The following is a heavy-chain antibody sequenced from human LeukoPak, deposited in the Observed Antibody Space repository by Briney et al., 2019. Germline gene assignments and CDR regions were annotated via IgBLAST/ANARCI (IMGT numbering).Heavy chain of an antibody. CDR2: IKQDGSAK. Sequence: PGGSLRLSCAASGFTFSSYWMSWVRQAPRKGLEWVANIKQDGSAKYSVDSVKGRFTISRDNAKNSLYLQMNSLRAEDTAVYYCARAASGSYPGYFDYWGQGTLVTVSS. V-gene: IGHV3-7*01. D-gene: IGHD1-26*01. CDR1: GFTFSSYW. J-gene: IGHJ4*02. CDR3: ARAASGSYPGYFDY.